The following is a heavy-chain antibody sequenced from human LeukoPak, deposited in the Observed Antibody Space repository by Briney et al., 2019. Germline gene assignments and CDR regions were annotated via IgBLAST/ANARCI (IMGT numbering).Heavy chain of an antibody. V-gene: IGHV3-21*06. J-gene: IGHJ3*01. D-gene: IGHD6-19*01. CDR2: ISSSSRNI. CDR3: ARGGGWADGFDV. Sequence: GGSLRLSCAASGFSVSNNYMSWVRQAPGKGLEWVSFISSSSRNIYYADSVKGRYTMSRDNAKNSLYLQMNSLRVEDTAVYYCARGGGWADGFDVWGQGTLVTVSS. CDR1: GFSVSNNY.